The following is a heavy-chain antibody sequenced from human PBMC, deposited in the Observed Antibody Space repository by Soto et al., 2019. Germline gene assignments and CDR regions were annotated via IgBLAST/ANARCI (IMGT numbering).Heavy chain of an antibody. CDR1: GGSISSSSHY. CDR3: ARHLGLAAHFDF. D-gene: IGHD6-13*01. Sequence: SETLSLTCSVSGGSISSSSHYWGWIRQSPGKGLDWIGSIYYRGSAYYNPSLKSRVTISVDTSKNQFSLKLRSVTAADTSVYYCARHLGLAAHFDFWGQGTLVTVSS. V-gene: IGHV4-39*01. J-gene: IGHJ4*02. CDR2: IYYRGSA.